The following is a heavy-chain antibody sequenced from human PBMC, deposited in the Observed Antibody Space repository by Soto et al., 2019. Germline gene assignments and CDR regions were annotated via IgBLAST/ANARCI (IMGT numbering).Heavy chain of an antibody. CDR2: INAGNGNT. D-gene: IGHD6-19*01. J-gene: IGHJ4*02. V-gene: IGHV1-3*05. CDR3: ATAVSVPAVIDY. CDR1: GYTFTGYA. Sequence: HVQLVQSGAEEKKPGASVKVSCKASGYTFTGYAMHWVRQAPGQRLEWMGWINAGNGNTKYSQKFQGRVTITRDTSAHATFNQLSSLRPEDTAVYECATAVSVPAVIDYWGQGTLVTVSS.